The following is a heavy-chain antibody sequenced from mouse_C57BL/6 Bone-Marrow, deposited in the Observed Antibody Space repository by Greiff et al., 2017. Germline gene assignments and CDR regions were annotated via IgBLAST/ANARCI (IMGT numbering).Heavy chain of an antibody. CDR1: GYTFTDYY. J-gene: IGHJ1*03. Sequence: VQLQQSGPELVKPGASVKISCKASGYTFTDYYMNWVKQSHGKSLEWIGDINPNNGGTSYNQKFKGKATLTVDKSSSTAYMELRSLTSEDSAVYYCARGGPYYGSSYKYVDVWGTGTTVTVSS. CDR2: INPNNGGT. V-gene: IGHV1-26*01. D-gene: IGHD1-1*01. CDR3: ARGGPYYGSSYKYVDV.